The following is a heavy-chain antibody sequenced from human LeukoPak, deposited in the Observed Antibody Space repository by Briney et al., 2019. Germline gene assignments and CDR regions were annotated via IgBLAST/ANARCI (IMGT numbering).Heavy chain of an antibody. V-gene: IGHV4-59*08. CDR3: VRHASRGYYYYGMDG. CDR1: GGSISSYY. J-gene: IGHJ6*02. Sequence: SETLSLTCTVSGGSISSYYWSWIRQPPGKGLEWIGYIYYSGSTNYNPSLKSRVTISVDTSKNQFSLKLSSVTAADTAVYYCVRHASRGYYYYGMDGWGQGTTVTVSS. D-gene: IGHD3-16*01. CDR2: IYYSGST.